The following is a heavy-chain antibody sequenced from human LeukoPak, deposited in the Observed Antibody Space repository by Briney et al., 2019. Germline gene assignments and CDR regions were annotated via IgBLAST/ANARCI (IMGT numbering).Heavy chain of an antibody. CDR2: ISGSGGST. J-gene: IGHJ4*02. V-gene: IGHV3-23*01. CDR3: AEEGQLWSWLLFDY. CDR1: GFTFSSYA. Sequence: PGGSLRLSCAASGFTFSSYAMSWVRQASGEGLEWVSAISGSGGSTYYADSVKGRFTISRDNSKNTLYLQMNSLRAEDTAVYYCAEEGQLWSWLLFDYWGQGTLVTVSS. D-gene: IGHD5-18*01.